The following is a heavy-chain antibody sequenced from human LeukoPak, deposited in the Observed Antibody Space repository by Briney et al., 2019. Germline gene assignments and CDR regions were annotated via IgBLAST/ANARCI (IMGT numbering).Heavy chain of an antibody. D-gene: IGHD5-18*01. CDR1: GYSFISYW. J-gene: IGHJ4*02. V-gene: IGHV5-51*01. Sequence: GESLKISCKGSGYSFISYWIGWVRQMPGKGLEWMGIIYPGDSDTRYSPSFQGQVTISADKSIRNAYLQWSSLEASDTAMYYCARGSSGYTYGFDYWGQGTLVTVSS. CDR3: ARGSSGYTYGFDY. CDR2: IYPGDSDT.